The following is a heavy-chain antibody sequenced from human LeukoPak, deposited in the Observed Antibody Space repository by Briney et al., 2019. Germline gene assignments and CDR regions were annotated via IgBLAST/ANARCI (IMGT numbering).Heavy chain of an antibody. CDR3: ARGIYRAGVPDAFDI. CDR2: IYSDGST. V-gene: IGHV3-53*01. CDR1: GFTVSSNY. J-gene: IGHJ3*02. D-gene: IGHD3-3*01. Sequence: GGSLRLSCAASGFTVSSNYMTWVRQAPGEGLEWLSVIYSDGSTYYADSVKGRFTILRDNSKNTLYLQMNSLRAEDTAVYYCARGIYRAGVPDAFDIWGQGTMVTVSS.